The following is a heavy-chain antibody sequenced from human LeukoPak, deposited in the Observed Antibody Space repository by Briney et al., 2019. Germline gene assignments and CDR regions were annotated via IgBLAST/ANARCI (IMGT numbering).Heavy chain of an antibody. CDR2: IYYSGSF. D-gene: IGHD2-21*02. CDR1: GGSISSYY. J-gene: IGHJ3*02. V-gene: IGHV4-59*01. Sequence: SETLSLTCTVSGGSISSYYWSWIRQPPGKGLEWIGYIYYSGSFNYNPSLKSRVTISVDTSKNQFSLKLNSVTAADTAVYYCAREGLLCGGDCYRDAFDIWGQGAMVTVSS. CDR3: AREGLLCGGDCYRDAFDI.